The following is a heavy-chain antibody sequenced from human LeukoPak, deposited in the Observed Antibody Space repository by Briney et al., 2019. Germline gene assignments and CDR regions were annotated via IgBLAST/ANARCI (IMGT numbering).Heavy chain of an antibody. CDR3: ARVDRSSGGGNWFDP. CDR1: GGSISSGGYY. D-gene: IGHD2-15*01. J-gene: IGHJ5*02. V-gene: IGHV4-31*01. Sequence: PSQTLSLTCTVSGGSISSGGYYWRWLRQHPGKGLEWLGYIYYSGSTCYNPSLKSLVTISVDTSKNQFSLKLSSVTAADTAVYYCARVDRSSGGGNWFDPWGQGTLVTVSS. CDR2: IYYSGST.